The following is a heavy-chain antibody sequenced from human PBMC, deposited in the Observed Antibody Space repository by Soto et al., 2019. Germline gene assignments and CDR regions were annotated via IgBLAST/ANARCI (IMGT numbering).Heavy chain of an antibody. V-gene: IGHV1-69*13. D-gene: IGHD3-22*01. CDR3: ARQGSSGYYFDY. Sequence: SVKVSCKASGGTFSSYAISWVRQAPGQGLEWMGGIIPIFGTANYAQKFQGRVTITADESTSTAYMELSSLRSEDTAVYYCARQGSSGYYFDYWGQGTLVTVSS. CDR2: IIPIFGTA. J-gene: IGHJ4*02. CDR1: GGTFSSYA.